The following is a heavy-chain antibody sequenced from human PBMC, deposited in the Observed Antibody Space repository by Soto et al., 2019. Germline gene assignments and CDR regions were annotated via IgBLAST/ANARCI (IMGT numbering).Heavy chain of an antibody. CDR2: IIPIFGTA. CDR3: ARERITMVRGVIGRFDY. J-gene: IGHJ4*02. D-gene: IGHD3-10*01. CDR1: GGTFSSYA. Sequence: QVQLVQSGAEVKKPGSSVKVSCKASGGTFSSYAISWVRQAPGQGLEWMGGIIPIFGTANYAQKFQGRVTITADESTSTAYMELSSRRSEDTAVYYCARERITMVRGVIGRFDYWGQGTLVTVSS. V-gene: IGHV1-69*01.